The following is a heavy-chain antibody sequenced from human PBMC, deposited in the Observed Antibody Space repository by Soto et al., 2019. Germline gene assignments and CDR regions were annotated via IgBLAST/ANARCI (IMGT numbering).Heavy chain of an antibody. CDR2: IWYDGSNK. CDR3: ARAGGGSSFDY. D-gene: IGHD3-16*01. V-gene: IGHV3-33*01. Sequence: GGSLRLSCAASGFTFSGYVMHWVRQAPGKGLEWVAVIWYDGSNKYYADSVKGRFTISRDNSKNTMYLQMNSLRAEDTAVYYCARAGGGSSFDYWGQGTLVTVSS. J-gene: IGHJ4*02. CDR1: GFTFSGYV.